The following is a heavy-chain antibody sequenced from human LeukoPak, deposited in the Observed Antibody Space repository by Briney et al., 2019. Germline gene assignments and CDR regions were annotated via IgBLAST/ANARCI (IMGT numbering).Heavy chain of an antibody. CDR1: GFTFSSYA. D-gene: IGHD3-3*01. J-gene: IGHJ6*02. CDR2: ISYDGSNK. CDR3: ARVGDYDFWSDNYYYYGMDV. Sequence: GGSLRLSCAASGFTFSSYAMHWVRQAPGKGLEWVAVISYDGSNKYYADSVKGRFTISRDNSKNTLYLQMNSLRAEDTAVYYCARVGDYDFWSDNYYYYGMDVWGQGTTVIVSS. V-gene: IGHV3-30*04.